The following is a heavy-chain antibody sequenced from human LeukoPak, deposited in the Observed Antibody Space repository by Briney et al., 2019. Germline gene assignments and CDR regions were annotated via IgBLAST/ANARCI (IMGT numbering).Heavy chain of an antibody. J-gene: IGHJ3*02. D-gene: IGHD2-21*02. V-gene: IGHV4-39*07. CDR1: GGSISTSSYY. CDR2: IFYSGST. CDR3: ARDSGAGVVVTATLLYAFDI. Sequence: PSETLSLTCTVSGGSISTSSYYWGWVRQPPGTGLEWIGNIFYSGSTYYSPSLKSRVTISLDTSRNQFSLKLSSVTAADTAVYYCARDSGAGVVVTATLLYAFDIWGQGTMVTVSS.